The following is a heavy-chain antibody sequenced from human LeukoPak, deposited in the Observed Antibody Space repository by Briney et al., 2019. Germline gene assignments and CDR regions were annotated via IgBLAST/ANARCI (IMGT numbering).Heavy chain of an antibody. CDR2: ISIYNTNT. CDR1: GYTFSSYG. V-gene: IGHV1-18*01. D-gene: IGHD3-3*01. CDR3: ARVEGPSIFGVIDY. Sequence: ASVKVSCKASGYTFSSYGISWVRQAPGQGLEWMGWISIYNTNTNYAQNLQGRVTMTTDTSTSTTYVELRSLRSDDTAVYYCARVEGPSIFGVIDYWGQGTLVTVSS. J-gene: IGHJ4*02.